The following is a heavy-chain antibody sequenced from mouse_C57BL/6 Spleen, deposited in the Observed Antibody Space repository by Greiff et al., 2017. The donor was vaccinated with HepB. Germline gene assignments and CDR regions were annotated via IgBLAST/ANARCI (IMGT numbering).Heavy chain of an antibody. Sequence: QVQLQQSGAELARPGASVKLSCKASGYTFTSYGISWVKQRTGQGLEWIGEIYPRSGNTYYNEKFKGKATLTADKSSSTAYMELRSLTSEDSAVYFCARGRGYDYDGGTYAMDYWGQGTSVTVSS. CDR1: GYTFTSYG. V-gene: IGHV1-81*01. CDR3: ARGRGYDYDGGTYAMDY. J-gene: IGHJ4*01. CDR2: IYPRSGNT. D-gene: IGHD2-4*01.